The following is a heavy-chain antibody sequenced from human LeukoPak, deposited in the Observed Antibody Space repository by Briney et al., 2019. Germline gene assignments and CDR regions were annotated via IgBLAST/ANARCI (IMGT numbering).Heavy chain of an antibody. CDR1: GYTFTGYY. V-gene: IGHV1-2*02. D-gene: IGHD1-14*01. J-gene: IGHJ6*03. CDR2: INPNNGGT. CDR3: ARGVAGVYFYYYMDV. Sequence: ASVKVSCKASGYTFTGYYMHWVRQAPGQGLEWMGWINPNNGGTNYAQKFQGRVNMTRDTSISTAYMELSRLRSDDTAVYYCARGVAGVYFYYYMDVWGKGTTVTVSS.